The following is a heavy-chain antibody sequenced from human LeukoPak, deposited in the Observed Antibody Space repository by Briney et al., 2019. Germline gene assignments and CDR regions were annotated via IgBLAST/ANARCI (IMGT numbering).Heavy chain of an antibody. Sequence: ASVKVSCKASGYTFTGYYMHWVRQAPGQGLERMGRINPNSGDTNYAQKFQGRVTMTRDTSISTAYMELSSLRSDDTALYYCARGPGITVAGGDDYWGQGALVTVSS. D-gene: IGHD6-19*01. J-gene: IGHJ4*02. CDR2: INPNSGDT. V-gene: IGHV1-2*06. CDR3: ARGPGITVAGGDDY. CDR1: GYTFTGYY.